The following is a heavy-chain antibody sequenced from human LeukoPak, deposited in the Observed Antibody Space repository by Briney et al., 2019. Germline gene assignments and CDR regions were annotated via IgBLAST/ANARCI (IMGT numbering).Heavy chain of an antibody. CDR2: INPNSGGT. Sequence: GASVKVSCKASGYTFTGYYMHWVRQAPGQGLEWTGWINPNSGGTNSAQKFQGRVTMTRDTSISTAYMELSRLRSDDTAVYYCATDDYGDSQDAFDIWGQGTMVTVSS. D-gene: IGHD4-17*01. V-gene: IGHV1-2*02. CDR1: GYTFTGYY. CDR3: ATDDYGDSQDAFDI. J-gene: IGHJ3*02.